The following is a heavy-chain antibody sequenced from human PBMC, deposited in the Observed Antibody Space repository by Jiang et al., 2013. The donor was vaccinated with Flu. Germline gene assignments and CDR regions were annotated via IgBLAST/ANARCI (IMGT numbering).Heavy chain of an antibody. V-gene: IGHV1-24*01. Sequence: FQGRVTMTEDTSTDTAYMELSSLRSEDTAVYYCASTRSFNNWFDPWGQGTLVTVSS. CDR3: ASTRSFNNWFDP. J-gene: IGHJ5*02.